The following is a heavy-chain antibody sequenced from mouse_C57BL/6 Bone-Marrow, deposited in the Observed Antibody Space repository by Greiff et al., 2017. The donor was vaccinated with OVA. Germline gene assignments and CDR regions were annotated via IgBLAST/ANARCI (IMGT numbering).Heavy chain of an antibody. CDR1: GFTFSSYA. CDR3: TKLHWYFDV. CDR2: ISSGGDYI. V-gene: IGHV5-9-1*02. J-gene: IGHJ1*03. Sequence: EVKLQESGEGLVKPGGSLKLSCAASGFTFSSYAMSWVRQTPEKRLEWVAYISSGGDYIYYADTVKGRFTISRDNARNTLYLQMSSLKSEDTAMYYCTKLHWYFDVWGTGTTVTVSS.